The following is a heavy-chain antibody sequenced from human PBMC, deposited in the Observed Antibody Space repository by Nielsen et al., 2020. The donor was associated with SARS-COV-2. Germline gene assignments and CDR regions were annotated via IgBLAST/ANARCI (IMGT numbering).Heavy chain of an antibody. CDR3: ARDHSSVAVY. Sequence: ASVKVSCKASGYTFTDYYMHWVRQAPGQGLEWMGWINPNSGGTNYAQKFQGRVTMTRDTSISTAYMELSRLRSDDTAVYYCARDHSSVAVYWGQGTLVTVSS. V-gene: IGHV1-2*02. D-gene: IGHD4-23*01. CDR2: INPNSGGT. J-gene: IGHJ4*02. CDR1: GYTFTDYY.